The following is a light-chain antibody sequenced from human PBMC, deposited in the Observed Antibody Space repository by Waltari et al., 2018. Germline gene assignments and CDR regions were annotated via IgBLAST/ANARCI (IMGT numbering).Light chain of an antibody. J-gene: IGLJ1*01. CDR2: DDS. V-gene: IGLV3-21*02. CDR1: NIGRKN. Sequence: SFVLTQPPSVSVAPGQTARITCGANNIGRKNVYWYQQKSGQAPVLVVYDDSDRPSGIPERFSGSNSGNTATLTISRVEAGDEADFYCQVWDIDSDHPVFGTGTTVTVL. CDR3: QVWDIDSDHPV.